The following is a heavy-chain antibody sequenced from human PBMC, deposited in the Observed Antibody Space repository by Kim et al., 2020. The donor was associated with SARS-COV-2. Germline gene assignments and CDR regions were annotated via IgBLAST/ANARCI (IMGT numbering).Heavy chain of an antibody. D-gene: IGHD3-10*01. J-gene: IGHJ5*02. Sequence: SVKSQFTTSRDNDKNSLCLQMNSLRAEDTAVYYCAREGGGYYGSENWFDPWGQGTLVTVSS. V-gene: IGHV3-21*01. CDR3: AREGGGYYGSENWFDP.